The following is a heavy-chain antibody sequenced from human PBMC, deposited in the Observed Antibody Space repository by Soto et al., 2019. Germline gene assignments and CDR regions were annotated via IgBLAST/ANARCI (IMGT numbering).Heavy chain of an antibody. D-gene: IGHD3-22*01. Sequence: GXSVKVSCKVSGYTLIELSMHWVRQAPGKGLEWVGGFDLEDGETIYAQTFQGRVTMTEDTSTNTAYMELRSLRSEDTAVYYCAREKVPMIVVVITDRTFDYWGQGTLVTVSS. CDR3: AREKVPMIVVVITDRTFDY. V-gene: IGHV1-24*01. CDR1: GYTLIELS. J-gene: IGHJ4*02. CDR2: FDLEDGET.